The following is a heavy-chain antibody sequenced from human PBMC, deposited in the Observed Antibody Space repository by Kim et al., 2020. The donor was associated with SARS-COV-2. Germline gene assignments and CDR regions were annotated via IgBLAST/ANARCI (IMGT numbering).Heavy chain of an antibody. V-gene: IGHV3-30-3*01. J-gene: IGHJ4*02. CDR2: ISYDGSIK. CDR3: ARGPRTYYFDY. CDR1: GFTFSSYA. Sequence: GGSLRLSCAASGFTFSSYAMHWVRQAPGKGLEWVAVISYDGSIKYYADSVKGRFTISRDNSKNTLYLQMNSLRAEDTAVYYCARGPRTYYFDYWGQGTLVTVSS.